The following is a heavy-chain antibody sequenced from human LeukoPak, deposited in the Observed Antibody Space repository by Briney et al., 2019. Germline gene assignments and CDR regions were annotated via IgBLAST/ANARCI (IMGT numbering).Heavy chain of an antibody. D-gene: IGHD1-26*01. J-gene: IGHJ5*02. Sequence: GGSLKLSRAASGFTFSGSAIHWVRQSSGKGLEWVGQIDKKDKGYATATAYAASVKGRFTISRDDSINTAYLQMKSLKTEDTALYYCTRDSGTYNWFDPWGQGTLITVSS. CDR2: IDKKDKGYATAT. CDR1: GFTFSGSA. CDR3: TRDSGTYNWFDP. V-gene: IGHV3-73*01.